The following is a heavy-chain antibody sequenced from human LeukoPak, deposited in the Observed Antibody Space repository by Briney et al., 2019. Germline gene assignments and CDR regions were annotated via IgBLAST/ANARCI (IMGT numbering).Heavy chain of an antibody. CDR1: GYTFTSYG. Sequence: ASVKVSCKASGYTFTSYGISWVRLAPGQGLEWMGWISAYNGNTNYAQTLQGRDTMTTDTSTSTAYMELRSVRSDDSAVYYCARDHGEMASGDAFDIWGQGTMVTVSS. CDR3: ARDHGEMASGDAFDI. D-gene: IGHD5-24*01. CDR2: ISAYNGNT. V-gene: IGHV1-18*01. J-gene: IGHJ3*02.